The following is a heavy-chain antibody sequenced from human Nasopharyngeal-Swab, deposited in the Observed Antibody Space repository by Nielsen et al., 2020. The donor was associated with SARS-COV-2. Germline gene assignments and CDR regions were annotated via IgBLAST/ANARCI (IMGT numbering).Heavy chain of an antibody. J-gene: IGHJ6*02. CDR3: ATDRRWNYYYGMEV. D-gene: IGHD2-15*01. CDR2: FDPRDGQT. Sequence: ASVKVSCKVSGDTLTELSMHWVRQAPGKWLEWMGGFDPRDGQTVYAQKFQGRVTMTEDTSTDTAYMELSGLTSDDTAVYYCATDRRWNYYYGMEVWGQGTTVTVSS. V-gene: IGHV1-24*01. CDR1: GDTLTELS.